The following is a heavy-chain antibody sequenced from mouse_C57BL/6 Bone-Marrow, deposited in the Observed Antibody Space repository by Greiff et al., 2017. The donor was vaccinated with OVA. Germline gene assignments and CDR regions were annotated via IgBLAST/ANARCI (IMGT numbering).Heavy chain of an antibody. J-gene: IGHJ1*03. CDR2: IYPGRGST. V-gene: IGHV1-55*01. CDR3: ARAVYEDFDV. Sequence: QVQLQQPGAELVKPGASVKMSCKASGYTFTSYWITWVKQRPGQGLEWIGDIYPGRGSTNYNEKFKSKAPLTVDPSSRTAYMQLSSLTSEDSAVYYCARAVYEDFDVWGTGTTVTVSS. D-gene: IGHD2-10*02. CDR1: GYTFTSYW.